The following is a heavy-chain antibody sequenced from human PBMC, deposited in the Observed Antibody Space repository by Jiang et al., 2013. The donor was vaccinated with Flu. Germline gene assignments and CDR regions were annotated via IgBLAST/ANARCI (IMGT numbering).Heavy chain of an antibody. J-gene: IGHJ3*02. CDR1: GGSISSYY. V-gene: IGHV4-59*01. CDR2: IYYSGST. Sequence: PGLVKPSETLSLTCTVSGGSISSYYWSWIRQPPGKGLEWIGYIYYSGSTNYNPSLKSRVTISVDTSKNQFSLKLSFVTAADTAVYYCAREGYYDSSGYYQPAFDIWGQGTMVTVSS. D-gene: IGHD3-22*01. CDR3: AREGYYDSSGYYQPAFDI.